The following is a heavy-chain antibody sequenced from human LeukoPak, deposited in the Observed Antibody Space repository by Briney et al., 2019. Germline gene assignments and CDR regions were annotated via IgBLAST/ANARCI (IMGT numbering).Heavy chain of an antibody. Sequence: GGSLRLSCAASGITFGSYNMNWVRQAPGRGLEWVSSITSSSSDSYYTDSVKGRFTISRDNAKNSLYLQMNSLRPEDTAVYFCARDGAVATIIRDNWFDPWGQGTRVTVSA. CDR3: ARDGAVATIIRDNWFDP. D-gene: IGHD5-12*01. CDR1: GITFGSYN. CDR2: ITSSSSDS. V-gene: IGHV3-21*01. J-gene: IGHJ5*02.